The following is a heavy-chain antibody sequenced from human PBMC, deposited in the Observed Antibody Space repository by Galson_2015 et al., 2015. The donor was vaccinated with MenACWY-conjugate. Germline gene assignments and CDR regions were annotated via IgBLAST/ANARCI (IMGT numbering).Heavy chain of an antibody. J-gene: IGHJ4*02. Sequence: CMASGYPFTAYFIHWVRQAPGQGLQWMGWIDPKSGGANYAQNFQVRVTMTRDTSISTAYMDLSSLRSDDTAVYYCTRDRHPPSAPFDYWGQATRVTVSS. CDR3: TRDRHPPSAPFDY. CDR1: GYPFTAYF. CDR2: IDPKSGGA. D-gene: IGHD2-2*01. V-gene: IGHV1-2*02.